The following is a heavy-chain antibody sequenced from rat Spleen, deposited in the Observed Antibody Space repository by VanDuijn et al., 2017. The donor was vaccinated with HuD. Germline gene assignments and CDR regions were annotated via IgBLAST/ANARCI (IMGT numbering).Heavy chain of an antibody. J-gene: IGHJ2*01. CDR2: INYEGSST. Sequence: EVQLVESGGGLVQPGRSXXLSCAAXXXTFXXXDXXXVRRVQTKGLEWVPAINYEGSSTYYRDSAKGRFTSSRNNAKSTLSLQMDSLPSEDTATYYCARRLYDYFDYWGQGVMVTVSS. V-gene: IGHV5-22*01. D-gene: IGHD1-2*01. CDR1: XXTFXXXD. CDR3: ARRLYDYFDY.